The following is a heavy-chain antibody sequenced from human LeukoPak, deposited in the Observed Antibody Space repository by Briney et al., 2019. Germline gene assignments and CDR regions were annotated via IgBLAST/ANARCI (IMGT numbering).Heavy chain of an antibody. CDR3: AKDLGTLISGSYYYYFDY. CDR1: GFSFSTYG. D-gene: IGHD3-10*01. J-gene: IGHJ4*02. Sequence: GGSLRLSCAASGFSFSTYGMHWVRQAPGKGLEWVAFVRNDGTNKHYADSVKGRFTISRDNSKNTLYLQMNSLRAEDTAVYYCAKDLGTLISGSYYYYFDYWGQGTLVTVSS. V-gene: IGHV3-30*02. CDR2: VRNDGTNK.